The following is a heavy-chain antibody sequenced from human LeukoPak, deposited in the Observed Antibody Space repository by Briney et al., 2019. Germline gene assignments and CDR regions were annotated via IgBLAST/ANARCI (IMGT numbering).Heavy chain of an antibody. Sequence: GRSLRLSCAASGFTVSSNYMSWVRQAPGKGLEWVSVIYSGGSTYYADSVKGRFTISRDNSKNTLYLQMNSLRAEDTAVYYCARVNVLWFGGYDYWGQGTLVTVSS. D-gene: IGHD3-10*01. J-gene: IGHJ4*02. V-gene: IGHV3-66*01. CDR3: ARVNVLWFGGYDY. CDR1: GFTVSSNY. CDR2: IYSGGST.